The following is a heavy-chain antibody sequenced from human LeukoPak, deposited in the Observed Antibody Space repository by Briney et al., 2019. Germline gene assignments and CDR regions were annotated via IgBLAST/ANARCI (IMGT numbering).Heavy chain of an antibody. V-gene: IGHV4-38-2*01. D-gene: IGHD6-6*01. CDR2: IYHSGST. CDR3: ASIAAPYYFDY. J-gene: IGHJ4*02. CDR1: GYSISSGYY. Sequence: PSETLSLTCAVSGYSISSGYYWGWTRQPPGKGLEWIGSIYHSGSTYYNPSLKSRVTISVDTSKNQFSLKLSSVTAADTAVYYCASIAAPYYFDYWGQGTLVTVSS.